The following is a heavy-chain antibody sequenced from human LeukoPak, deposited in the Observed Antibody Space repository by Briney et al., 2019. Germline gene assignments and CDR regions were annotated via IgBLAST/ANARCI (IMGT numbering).Heavy chain of an antibody. Sequence: SETLSLTCTVSGDSISGFYWSWIRQPPGKGLEWIANIHYTGNTKYNPSLKSRVTISVDTSKNQCSLEVNSVTAADTAVYYCARHGGSSSSRSSFDPWGQGSLVTVSS. CDR2: IHYTGNT. V-gene: IGHV4-59*08. D-gene: IGHD1-26*01. CDR3: ARHGGSSSSRSSFDP. CDR1: GDSISGFY. J-gene: IGHJ5*02.